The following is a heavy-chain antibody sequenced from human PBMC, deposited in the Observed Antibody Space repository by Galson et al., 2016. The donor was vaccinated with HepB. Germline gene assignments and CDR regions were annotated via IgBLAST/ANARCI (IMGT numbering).Heavy chain of an antibody. D-gene: IGHD2-15*01. CDR1: GFTFSDYY. V-gene: IGHV3-11*01. CDR3: ARDLPDDSLEDFDVFDL. Sequence: SLRLSCAASGFTFSDYYMNWIRQAPGKGLEWISFISTSGNSMLYADSVRGRFTISRDNAAKSLYLQMSNLRAEDTAVYYCARDLPDDSLEDFDVFDLWGQGTMVTVSS. J-gene: IGHJ3*01. CDR2: ISTSGNSM.